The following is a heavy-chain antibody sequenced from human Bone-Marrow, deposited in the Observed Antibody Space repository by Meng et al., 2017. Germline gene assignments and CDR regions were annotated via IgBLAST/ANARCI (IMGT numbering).Heavy chain of an antibody. CDR3: AKELVSFATGGLDY. V-gene: IGHV3-23*01. CDR2: ISGNGDTT. D-gene: IGHD2-8*01. Sequence: GGSLRLSCAASGFTFSSYSMNWVRQAPGKGLEWVSRISGNGDTTNFAAFVKGRFTISRDNSKSTVYMQMNSLRVEDTAIYYCAKELVSFATGGLDYWGRGILVTVSS. CDR1: GFTFSSYS. J-gene: IGHJ4*02.